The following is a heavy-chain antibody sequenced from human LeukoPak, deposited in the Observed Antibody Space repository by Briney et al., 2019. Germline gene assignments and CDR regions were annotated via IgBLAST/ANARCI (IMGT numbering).Heavy chain of an antibody. V-gene: IGHV4-30-4*01. D-gene: IGHD2-15*01. Sequence: SQTLSLTCTVSGGSISSGDYYWSWIRQPPGKGLEWIGYIYYSGSTNYNPSLKSRVTISVDTSKNQFSLKLSSVTAADTAVYYCARGRCSGGSCPPIDYWGQGTLVTVSS. CDR3: ARGRCSGGSCPPIDY. J-gene: IGHJ4*02. CDR2: IYYSGST. CDR1: GGSISSGDYY.